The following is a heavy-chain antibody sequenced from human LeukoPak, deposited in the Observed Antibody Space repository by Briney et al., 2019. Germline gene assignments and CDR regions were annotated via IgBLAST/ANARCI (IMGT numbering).Heavy chain of an antibody. J-gene: IGHJ4*02. CDR1: GGTFSSYA. V-gene: IGHV1-69*06. D-gene: IGHD3-16*01. CDR2: IIAIFGTA. CDR3: ASSYVRYYFDY. Sequence: ASVKVSCKASGGTFSSYAISWVRQAPGQGLEWMGGIIAIFGTANYAQKFQGRVTITADKSTSTAYMELSSLRSEDTAVYYCASSYVRYYFDYWAREPWSPSPQ.